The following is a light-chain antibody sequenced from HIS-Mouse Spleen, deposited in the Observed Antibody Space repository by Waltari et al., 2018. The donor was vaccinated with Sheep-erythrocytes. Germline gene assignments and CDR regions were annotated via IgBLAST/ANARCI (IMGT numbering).Light chain of an antibody. CDR1: SSDVGGYNY. V-gene: IGLV2-8*01. CDR2: EVS. Sequence: QSALTQPPSASGSPGQSVTISCTGTSSDVGGYNYVSWYQQHPGKAPKLMIYEVSKRPSGVPDGFSGSTSGTTASLTVSGLQAEDEADYYCSSYAGSNNWVFGGGTKLTVL. J-gene: IGLJ3*02. CDR3: SSYAGSNNWV.